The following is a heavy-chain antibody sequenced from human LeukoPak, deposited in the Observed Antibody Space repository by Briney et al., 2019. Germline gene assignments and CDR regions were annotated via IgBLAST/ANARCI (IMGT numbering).Heavy chain of an antibody. CDR1: GFTFSSYA. D-gene: IGHD3-22*01. V-gene: IGHV3-23*01. CDR2: ISASGGSA. Sequence: PGGSLRLSCAASGFTFSSYAMSWVRQAPGKGLEWVSAISASGGSAYYAGSVKGRFSISRDNAKNSLYLQMNSLRAEDTAVYYCARDSSYYYDSSGYSDRDFDYWGQGTLVTVS. J-gene: IGHJ4*02. CDR3: ARDSSYYYDSSGYSDRDFDY.